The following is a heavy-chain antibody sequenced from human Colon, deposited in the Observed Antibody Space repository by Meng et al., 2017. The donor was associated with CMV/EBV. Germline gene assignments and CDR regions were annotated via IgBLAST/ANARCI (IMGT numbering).Heavy chain of an antibody. V-gene: IGHV3-48*03. CDR2: ISNSGRTI. CDR1: GFSFSSYE. CDR3: VRGHYDGA. D-gene: IGHD3-16*01. J-gene: IGHJ4*03. Sequence: GGSLRLSCEGSGFSFSSYEMSWVRQAPGKGLEWIAYISNSGRTIFYADSVKGRFTISRDNAKNSLYLQMNSLRVEDTAVYFCVRGHYDGAWGHGTLVTVSS.